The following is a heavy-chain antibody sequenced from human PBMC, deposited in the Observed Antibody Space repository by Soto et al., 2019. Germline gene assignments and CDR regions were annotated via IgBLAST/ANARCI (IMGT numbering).Heavy chain of an antibody. CDR2: IYNSGST. J-gene: IGHJ4*02. D-gene: IGHD2-2*01. CDR1: GASISSYY. V-gene: IGHV4-59*01. CDR3: ARVPAR. Sequence: SETLSLTCNVSGASISSYYWSWIRQPPEKGLEWIAYIYNSGSTNYNPSLKSRVTISVDTSKNQFSLDLSSVTAADTAVYYCARVPARWAQGTLVTVSA.